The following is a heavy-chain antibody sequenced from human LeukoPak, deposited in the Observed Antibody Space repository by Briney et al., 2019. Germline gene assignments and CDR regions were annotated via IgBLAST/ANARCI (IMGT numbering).Heavy chain of an antibody. V-gene: IGHV3-30-3*01. D-gene: IGHD6-19*01. J-gene: IGHJ4*02. CDR3: VRGDSHKSDWYNN. Sequence: GGSLRLSCAASGFRFSSYAMHWVRQAPGKGLEWVAVMLYDGSTKYYVDSVKGRFTISRDDSKNTLYIQMNSLRAEDTAVYYCVRGDSHKSDWYNNWGQGTLVTVS. CDR1: GFRFSSYA. CDR2: MLYDGSTK.